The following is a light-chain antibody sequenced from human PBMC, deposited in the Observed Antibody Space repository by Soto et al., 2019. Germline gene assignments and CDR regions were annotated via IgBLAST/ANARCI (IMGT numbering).Light chain of an antibody. J-gene: IGLJ3*02. Sequence: QSVLTQPPSVSGAPGQRVTISCTGSSSNIGAGYDVHWYQQLPGTAPKLLIYGNSNRPSGVPVRFSGSKSGTSASLAITGLQAEDEADYYCQSYDSRLSGWVFGGGTKLTVL. CDR3: QSYDSRLSGWV. CDR1: SSNIGAGYD. V-gene: IGLV1-40*01. CDR2: GNS.